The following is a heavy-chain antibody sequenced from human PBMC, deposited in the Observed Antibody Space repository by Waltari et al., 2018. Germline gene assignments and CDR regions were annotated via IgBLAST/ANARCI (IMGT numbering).Heavy chain of an antibody. J-gene: IGHJ4*02. V-gene: IGHV3-30-3*01. Sequence: QVQLVESGGGVVQPGRSLRLSCAASGFTFSSYAMNWVRQAPGKGLEWVAVISYDGSNKYYADSVKGRFTISRDNSKNTLYLQMNSLRAEDTAVYYCARGPPLRQRTFGGVIAYFDYWGQGTLVTVSS. CDR1: GFTFSSYA. D-gene: IGHD3-16*02. CDR3: ARGPPLRQRTFGGVIAYFDY. CDR2: ISYDGSNK.